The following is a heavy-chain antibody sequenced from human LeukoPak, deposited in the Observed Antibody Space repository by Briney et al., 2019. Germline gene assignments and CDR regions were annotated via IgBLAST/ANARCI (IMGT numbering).Heavy chain of an antibody. CDR2: ISYDGSNK. V-gene: IGHV3-30-3*01. J-gene: IGHJ3*02. CDR1: GFTFSSYA. D-gene: IGHD2-2*01. CDR3: ARERGADIVVVPADAFDI. Sequence: GGSLRLSCAASGFTFSSYAMLWVRQAPGKGLEWVAVISYDGSNKYYADSVKGRFTISRDNSKNTLYLQMNSLRAEDTAVYYCARERGADIVVVPADAFDIWGQGTMVTVSS.